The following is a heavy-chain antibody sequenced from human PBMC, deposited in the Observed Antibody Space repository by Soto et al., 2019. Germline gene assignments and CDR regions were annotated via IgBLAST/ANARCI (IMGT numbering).Heavy chain of an antibody. D-gene: IGHD6-19*01. CDR2: IHYSRGT. Sequence: QVQLQESGPGLVKPSETLSLTCTVSGASISSDYWSWIRQPPGQGLEWIGYIHYSRGTNYNPSLTSRITNSLDTSKNHFSLNLSSVTAADTAFYYCARNTGWYTHDYWGQGTLVTVSS. CDR1: GASISSDY. V-gene: IGHV4-59*01. CDR3: ARNTGWYTHDY. J-gene: IGHJ4*02.